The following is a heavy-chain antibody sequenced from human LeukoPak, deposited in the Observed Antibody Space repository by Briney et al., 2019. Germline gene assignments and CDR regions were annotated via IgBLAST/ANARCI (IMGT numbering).Heavy chain of an antibody. D-gene: IGHD3-22*01. CDR1: GYSVSSGSYY. V-gene: IGHV4-61*01. J-gene: IGHJ4*02. Sequence: SETLSLTCTVSGYSVSSGSYYWSWIRQPPGKGLEWIGYIYYSGSTSYNPSLNSRVTISSDTSKNQFSLKLSSVTAADTAIYYCARDTTNVYYYDTSGYDHWGQGTLVTVSS. CDR2: IYYSGST. CDR3: ARDTTNVYYYDTSGYDH.